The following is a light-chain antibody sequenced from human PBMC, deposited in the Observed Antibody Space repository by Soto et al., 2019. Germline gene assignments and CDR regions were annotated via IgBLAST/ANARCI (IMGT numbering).Light chain of an antibody. Sequence: QSALTQPASVSGSPGQSITISCTGTSSDVGGYNYVSWYQQHSGKAPKLMIYVVSNRPSGVSDRFSGSKSGNTASLTISGLQAEDYADYYYSSYTSSSTPYVFGTGTKLTVL. CDR1: SSDVGGYNY. J-gene: IGLJ1*01. CDR2: VVS. CDR3: SSYTSSSTPYV. V-gene: IGLV2-14*01.